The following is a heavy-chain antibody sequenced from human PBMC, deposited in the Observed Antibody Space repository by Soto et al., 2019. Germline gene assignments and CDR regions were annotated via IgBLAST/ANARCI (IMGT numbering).Heavy chain of an antibody. J-gene: IGHJ5*02. CDR1: GGSISSSSYY. CDR2: IYYSGST. V-gene: IGHV4-39*01. CDR3: ARGAKIVITMVRGAYNWFDP. D-gene: IGHD3-10*01. Sequence: PSETLSLTCTVSGGSISSSSYYWGWIRQPPGKGLEWIGSIYYSGSTYYNPSLKSRVTISVDTSKNQFSLKLSSVTAADTAVYYCARGAKIVITMVRGAYNWFDPWGQGTLVTVSS.